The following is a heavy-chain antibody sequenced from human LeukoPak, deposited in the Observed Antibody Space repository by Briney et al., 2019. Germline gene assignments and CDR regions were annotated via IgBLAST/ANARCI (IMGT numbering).Heavy chain of an antibody. J-gene: IGHJ4*02. D-gene: IGHD1-26*01. CDR1: GGTFSSYA. V-gene: IGHV1-69*04. CDR3: ARGVGATDATYPGARTLGY. Sequence: SVKVSCKASGGTFSSYAISWVRQAPGQGLEWMGRIIPILGIANYAQKLQGRVTMTTDTSTSTAYMELRSLRSDDTAVYYCARGVGATDATYPGARTLGYWGQGTLVTVSS. CDR2: IIPILGIA.